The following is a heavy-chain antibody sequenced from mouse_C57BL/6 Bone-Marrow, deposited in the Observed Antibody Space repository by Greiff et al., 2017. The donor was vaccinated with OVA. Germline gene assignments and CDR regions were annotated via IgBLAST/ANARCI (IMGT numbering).Heavy chain of an antibody. CDR1: GFTFSDYY. J-gene: IGHJ3*01. CDR3: ARQLRLGFAY. D-gene: IGHD3-2*02. CDR2: ISNGGGST. V-gene: IGHV5-12*01. Sequence: EVKLQESGGGLVQPGGSLKLSCAASGFTFSDYYMYWVRQTPEKRLEWVAYISNGGGSTYYPDTVKGRFTISRDNAKNTLYLQMSRLKSEDTAMYYCARQLRLGFAYWGQGTLVTVSA.